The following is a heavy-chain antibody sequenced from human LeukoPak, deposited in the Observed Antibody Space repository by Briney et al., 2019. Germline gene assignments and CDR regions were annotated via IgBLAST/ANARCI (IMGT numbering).Heavy chain of an antibody. D-gene: IGHD3-10*01. Sequence: GGSPRLSCVASGFSFSDHFMDWVRQAPGKGLEWVGRARDKPNGYTTEYAASVKGRFTISRDESRKSVYLQMSSLKTEDTAVYYCARVGGTVIRGIIVTRLDYWGQGTLVTVSS. V-gene: IGHV3-72*01. J-gene: IGHJ4*02. CDR3: ARVGGTVIRGIIVTRLDY. CDR2: ARDKPNGYTT. CDR1: GFSFSDHF.